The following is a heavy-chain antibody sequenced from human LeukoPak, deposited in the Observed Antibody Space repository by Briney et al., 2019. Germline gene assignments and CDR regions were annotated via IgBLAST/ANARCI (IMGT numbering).Heavy chain of an antibody. Sequence: PGGSLRLSCAASGFTFSSYAMHWVRQAPGKGLEWVAVISYDGSNKYYADSVKGRFTISRDNAKNSLYLQMNSLRAEDTAVYYCARAPKSRLVGVPKGPFDPWGQGTLVTVSS. CDR3: ARAPKSRLVGVPKGPFDP. V-gene: IGHV3-30*04. CDR2: ISYDGSNK. CDR1: GFTFSSYA. J-gene: IGHJ5*02. D-gene: IGHD3-3*01.